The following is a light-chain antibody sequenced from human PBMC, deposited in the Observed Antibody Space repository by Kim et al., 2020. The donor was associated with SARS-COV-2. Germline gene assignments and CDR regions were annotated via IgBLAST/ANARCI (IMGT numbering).Light chain of an antibody. CDR1: SLRRNY. J-gene: IGLJ2*01. CDR3: VSRDDSASRLV. Sequence: ALGQTVRITCQGDSLRRNYASWYQQKQGQAPLLVIYETNNRPSGIPDRFSGSSSGDTASLTITGAQAEDEADYYCVSRDDSASRLVFGGGTKVTVL. V-gene: IGLV3-19*01. CDR2: ETN.